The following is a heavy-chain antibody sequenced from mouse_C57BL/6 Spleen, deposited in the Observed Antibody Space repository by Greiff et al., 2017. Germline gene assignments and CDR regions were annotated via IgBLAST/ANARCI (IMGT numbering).Heavy chain of an antibody. CDR1: GFTFSDYY. V-gene: IGHV5-12*01. CDR2: ISNGGGST. Sequence: EVQRVESGGGLVQPGGSLKLSCAASGFTFSDYYMYWVRQTPEKRLEWVAYISNGGGSTYYPDTVKGRFTISRDNAKNTLYLQMSRLKSEDTAMYYCARHDGYYQFAYWGQGTLVTVSA. CDR3: ARHDGYYQFAY. D-gene: IGHD2-3*01. J-gene: IGHJ3*01.